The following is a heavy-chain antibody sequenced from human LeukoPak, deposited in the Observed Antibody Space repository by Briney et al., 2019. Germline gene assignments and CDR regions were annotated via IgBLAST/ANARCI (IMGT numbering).Heavy chain of an antibody. D-gene: IGHD1-26*01. J-gene: IGHJ4*02. V-gene: IGHV3-23*01. CDR2: ISASGSRT. Sequence: QPGGSLRLSCAASGFVLSNYAMSWVRQAPGKGLEWVSTISASGSRTYYTDSVKGRFTISRDNSKNTLYLQMNSLRAEDTAVYYCARVLGGSRGDYFDYWGQGTLVTVSS. CDR1: GFVLSNYA. CDR3: ARVLGGSRGDYFDY.